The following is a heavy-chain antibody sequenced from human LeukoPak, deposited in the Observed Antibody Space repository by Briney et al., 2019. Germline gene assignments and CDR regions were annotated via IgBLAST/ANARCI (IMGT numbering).Heavy chain of an antibody. Sequence: KPSETLSLTCTVSGGSISSHFWGWIRQPPGKGLEWIGNIYNGGTTNYNPSLKSGVTISLDTSKNQLSLQLTSVTAADTAVYYCTKATQWLAFDYWGRGTLVTVSS. CDR2: IYNGGTT. CDR3: TKATQWLAFDY. D-gene: IGHD6-19*01. CDR1: GGSISSHF. V-gene: IGHV4-59*11. J-gene: IGHJ4*02.